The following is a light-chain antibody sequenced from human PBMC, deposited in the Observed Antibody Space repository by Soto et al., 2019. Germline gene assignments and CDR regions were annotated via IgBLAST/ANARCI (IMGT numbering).Light chain of an antibody. V-gene: IGLV2-14*01. CDR3: SSYTGSSTFV. J-gene: IGLJ1*01. Sequence: QSALTQPPSVSWSPGQSITISCTGTSSDVGGYDYVSWYQQLPGKAPKLLIYDVNNRPSGVSHRFSGSKSGNTASLTISGLQAEDEADYYCSSYTGSSTFVFGTGTKVTVL. CDR2: DVN. CDR1: SSDVGGYDY.